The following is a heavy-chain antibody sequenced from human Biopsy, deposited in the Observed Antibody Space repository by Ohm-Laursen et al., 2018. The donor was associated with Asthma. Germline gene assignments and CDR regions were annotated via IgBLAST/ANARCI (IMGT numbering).Heavy chain of an antibody. CDR2: IHKNGIG. CDR3: ARQKLAAAEGPFDL. CDR1: NGSISSNFYY. J-gene: IGHJ3*01. Sequence: TLSLTCLVSNGSISSNFYYWGWIRQPPGKGLEWVGSIHKNGIGYYKSSLKSRLTISVDTSKNQFSLKVTSVTAADTAVYYCARQKLAAAEGPFDLWGQGTMVTVSS. V-gene: IGHV4-39*01. D-gene: IGHD6-13*01.